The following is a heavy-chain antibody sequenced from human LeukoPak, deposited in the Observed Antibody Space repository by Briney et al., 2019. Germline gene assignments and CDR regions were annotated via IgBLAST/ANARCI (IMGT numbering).Heavy chain of an antibody. Sequence: PSETLSLTCTVSGGSISNYYWSWIWQPAGKGLEWIGRIYASGGTNYNASLKSRVTMSVDTSKSQFSLKLSSVTAADTAVYYCARDTFWSAYPSFDYWGQGTLFTASS. CDR1: GGSISNYY. D-gene: IGHD3-3*01. V-gene: IGHV4-4*07. CDR2: IYASGGT. J-gene: IGHJ4*02. CDR3: ARDTFWSAYPSFDY.